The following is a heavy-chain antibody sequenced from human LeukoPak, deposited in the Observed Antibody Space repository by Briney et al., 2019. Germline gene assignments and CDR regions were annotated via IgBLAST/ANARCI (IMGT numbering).Heavy chain of an antibody. D-gene: IGHD5-18*01. CDR1: GGSISSGGYY. CDR3: ARDGGYSYGFDAFDI. J-gene: IGHJ3*02. CDR2: IYYSGST. V-gene: IGHV4-31*03. Sequence: PSETLSLTCTVSGGSISSGGYYWSWIRQHPGKGLEWIGYIYYSGSTYYNPSLKSRVTISVDTSKNQFSLRLSSVTAADTAVYYCARDGGYSYGFDAFDIWGQGTMVTVSS.